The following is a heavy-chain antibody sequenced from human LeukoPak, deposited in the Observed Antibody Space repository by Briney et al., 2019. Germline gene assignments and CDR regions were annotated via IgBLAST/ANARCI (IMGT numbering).Heavy chain of an antibody. J-gene: IGHJ6*03. CDR2: INPNSGGT. Sequence: AASVKVSCKASGYTFTGYYMHWVRQAPGQGLEWMGWINPNSGGTNYAQKFQGRVTMTRDTSISTAYMELSRLRSDDTAVYYCARSHDYGDYGGYYYYMDVWGKGTTVTVSS. V-gene: IGHV1-2*02. CDR3: ARSHDYGDYGGYYYYMDV. CDR1: GYTFTGYY. D-gene: IGHD4-17*01.